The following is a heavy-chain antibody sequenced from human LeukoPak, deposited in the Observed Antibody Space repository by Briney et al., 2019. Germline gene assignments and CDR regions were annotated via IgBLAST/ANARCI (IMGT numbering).Heavy chain of an antibody. Sequence: GGSLRLSCAASGFTFSSYWMSWDRQAPGKGLEWVANIKQDGGEKYYVDSVKGRFTISRDNAKNSLYLQMNSLRAEDTAVYYCATSWGLRYFDWLLPFDYWGQGTLVTVSS. V-gene: IGHV3-7*01. D-gene: IGHD3-9*01. CDR3: ATSWGLRYFDWLLPFDY. CDR1: GFTFSSYW. J-gene: IGHJ4*02. CDR2: IKQDGGEK.